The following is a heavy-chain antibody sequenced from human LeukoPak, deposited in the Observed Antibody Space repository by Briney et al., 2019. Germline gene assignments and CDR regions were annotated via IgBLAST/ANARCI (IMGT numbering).Heavy chain of an antibody. V-gene: IGHV1-46*01. CDR3: ARNSRVASTSGLNY. D-gene: IGHD4-23*01. CDR1: GYTFTSYY. Sequence: GASVKVSCKASGYTFTSYYMHWVRQAPGQGLEWMGLINPSGGSTSYAQKFQGRVTITADESTSTVFMELSSLRSDDTAFYYCARNSRVASTSGLNYWGQGTLVTVSS. J-gene: IGHJ4*02. CDR2: INPSGGST.